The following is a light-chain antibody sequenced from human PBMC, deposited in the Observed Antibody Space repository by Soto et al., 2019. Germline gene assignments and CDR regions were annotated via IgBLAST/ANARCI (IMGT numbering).Light chain of an antibody. Sequence: EIVLTQSPATLSLSPGERATLSCGASQSVSSNYLAWYQQKPGLAPRLLIYDASGRVTGIPDRFSGRGSGTDYTLTISRPEPEEWAVYYCQQYGSSPYTFGQGTKLEIK. CDR2: DAS. V-gene: IGKV3D-20*01. CDR1: QSVSSNY. CDR3: QQYGSSPYT. J-gene: IGKJ2*01.